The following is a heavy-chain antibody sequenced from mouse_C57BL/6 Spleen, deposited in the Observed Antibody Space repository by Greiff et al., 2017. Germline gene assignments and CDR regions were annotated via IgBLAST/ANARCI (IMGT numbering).Heavy chain of an antibody. CDR1: GYTFTDYE. V-gene: IGHV1-15*01. CDR2: IDPETGGP. J-gene: IGHJ4*01. Sequence: QVQLQQSGAELVRPGASVTLSCKASGYTFTDYEMHWVKQTPVHGLEWIGAIDPETGGPAYNQKFKGTAILTADKSSSTAYMELRSLTSADSAVYYCTRGGMVGVTTVVNYAMDYWGQGTSVTVSS. D-gene: IGHD1-1*01. CDR3: TRGGMVGVTTVVNYAMDY.